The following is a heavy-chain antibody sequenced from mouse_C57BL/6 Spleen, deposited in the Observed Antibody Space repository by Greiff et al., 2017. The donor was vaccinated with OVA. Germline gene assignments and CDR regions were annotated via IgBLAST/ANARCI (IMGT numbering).Heavy chain of an antibody. CDR1: GFTFSDYG. J-gene: IGHJ2*01. Sequence: EVKVVESGGGLVKPGGSLKLSCAASGFTFSDYGMHWVRQAPEKGLEWVAYISSGSSTIYYEDTVKGRFTISRDNAKNTLFLQMTSLRSEDTAMYYCAKRGGYGSSPYYFDYWGQGTTLTVSS. CDR3: AKRGGYGSSPYYFDY. D-gene: IGHD1-1*01. CDR2: ISSGSSTI. V-gene: IGHV5-17*01.